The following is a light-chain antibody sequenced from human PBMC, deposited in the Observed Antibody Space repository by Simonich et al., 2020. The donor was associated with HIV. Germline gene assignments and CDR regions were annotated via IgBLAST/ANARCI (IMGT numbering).Light chain of an antibody. Sequence: QAVVTQEPSLTVSPGGTVTLTCGSSTGAVTSGHYPYWFQQKPGQAPRKLFYDRRKKHSWPPARFSGSLLGGKAALTLSGAQPEDEAEYYCLLSYSGAWVFGGGTKLTVL. CDR1: TGAVTSGHY. CDR2: DRR. CDR3: LLSYSGAWV. V-gene: IGLV7-46*01. J-gene: IGLJ3*02.